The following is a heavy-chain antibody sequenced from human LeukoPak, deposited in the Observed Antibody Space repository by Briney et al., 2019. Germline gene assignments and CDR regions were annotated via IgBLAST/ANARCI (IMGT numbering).Heavy chain of an antibody. Sequence: GGSLRLSCAVSGFTVTSNYMSWVRQAPGKGLEWVSVVYPGGFTYHADSVKDRFTISRDTSKNTVYLQMNSLRAEHTAVYYCAIGGVIWRMDVWGQGTTVTVSS. CDR1: GFTVTSNY. CDR2: VYPGGFT. CDR3: AIGGVIWRMDV. V-gene: IGHV3-66*01. D-gene: IGHD2/OR15-2a*01. J-gene: IGHJ6*02.